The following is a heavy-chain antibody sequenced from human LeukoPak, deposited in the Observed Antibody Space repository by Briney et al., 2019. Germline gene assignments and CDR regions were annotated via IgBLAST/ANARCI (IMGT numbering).Heavy chain of an antibody. D-gene: IGHD3-10*01. CDR2: ISSSGSTI. CDR3: ASGAGYYYYMDV. V-gene: IGHV3-48*03. J-gene: IGHJ6*03. CDR1: GFTFSSYE. Sequence: GGTLRLSCAASGFTFSSYEMNWVRQAPGKGLEWVSYISSSGSTIYYADSVKGRFTISRDNAKNSLYLQMNSLRAEDTAVYYCASGAGYYYYMDVWGKGTTVTVSS.